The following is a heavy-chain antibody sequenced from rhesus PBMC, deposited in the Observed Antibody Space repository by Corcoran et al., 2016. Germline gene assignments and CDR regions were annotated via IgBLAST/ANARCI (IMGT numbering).Heavy chain of an antibody. D-gene: IGHD3-9*01. Sequence: QVTLKESGPALVQPTQTLTLTCTFSGFSLSTSGMGVGWIRQPSRKTLEWLAHIDWNDDKYYRTSLKSRLTISKDTSKNQVVLTMTNMDPVDTATYYCARRTGGSGFDYWGQGVLVTVSS. CDR3: ARRTGGSGFDY. CDR2: IDWNDDK. V-gene: IGHV2-1*01. CDR1: GFSLSTSGMG. J-gene: IGHJ4*01.